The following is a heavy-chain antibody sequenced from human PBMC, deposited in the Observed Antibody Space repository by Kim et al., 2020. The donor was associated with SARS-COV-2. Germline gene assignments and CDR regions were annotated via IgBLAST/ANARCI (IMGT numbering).Heavy chain of an antibody. V-gene: IGHV4-39*01. J-gene: IGHJ4*02. CDR3: AAAMSGYPQN. CDR2: SN. D-gene: IGHD3-3*01. Sequence: SNSYHPALQSRVPIPVDTSRNQFSLKLSSVTAADTAVYYCAAAMSGYPQNWGQGTLVTVSS.